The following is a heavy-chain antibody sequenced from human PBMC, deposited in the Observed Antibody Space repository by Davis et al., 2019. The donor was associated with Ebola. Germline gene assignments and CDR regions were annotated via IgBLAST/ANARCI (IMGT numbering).Heavy chain of an antibody. CDR2: ISSSSSYI. J-gene: IGHJ3*02. D-gene: IGHD2-15*01. Sequence: GESLKISCAASGFTFSSYSMNWVRQAPGKGLEWVSSISSSSSYIYYADSVKGRFTISRDNAKNSLYLQMNSLRAEDTAVYYCARALGYCSGGSCLQYDAFDIWGQGTMVTVSS. CDR3: ARALGYCSGGSCLQYDAFDI. CDR1: GFTFSSYS. V-gene: IGHV3-21*01.